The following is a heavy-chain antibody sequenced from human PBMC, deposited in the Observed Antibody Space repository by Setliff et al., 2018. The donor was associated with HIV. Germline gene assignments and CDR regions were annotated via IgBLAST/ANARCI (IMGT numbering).Heavy chain of an antibody. CDR2: IYPGDSDT. CDR1: GYSFTNYW. J-gene: IGHJ4*02. CDR3: ARLSVVTATRIYYFDY. D-gene: IGHD2-21*02. Sequence: GESLKISCKGSGYSFTNYWIGWVRQMPGKGLEWMGIIYPGDSDTRYSPSFQGQVTVSADKSISTAYLQWSSLKASDTAMYYCARLSVVTATRIYYFDYWGQGTLVTVSS. V-gene: IGHV5-51*01.